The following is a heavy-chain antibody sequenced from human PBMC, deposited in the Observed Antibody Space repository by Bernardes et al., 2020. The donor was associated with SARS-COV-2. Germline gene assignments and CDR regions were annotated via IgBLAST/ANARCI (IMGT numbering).Heavy chain of an antibody. CDR1: GFTFNTYS. J-gene: IGHJ4*02. D-gene: IGHD6-13*01. Sequence: GGSLRLSCAASGFTFNTYSMNWVRQAPGKRLEWVSSISSSGNYKYYADSVKGRFTISRDNAKNSVHLQMSSLRAGDTAVYYCARDPLSLAGQLDYWGQGTLVTISS. CDR2: ISSSGNYK. V-gene: IGHV3-21*01. CDR3: ARDPLSLAGQLDY.